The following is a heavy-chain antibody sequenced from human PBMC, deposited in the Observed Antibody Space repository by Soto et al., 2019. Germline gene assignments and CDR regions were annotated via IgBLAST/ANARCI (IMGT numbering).Heavy chain of an antibody. V-gene: IGHV4-4*07. CDR2: IYLSGNT. Sequence: PSETRSLTCTVSGGSISSHYWSWIRQPAGKGLEWIGRIYLSGNTKINPSLKNRVTMSVDASKNQFSLTLKSLTAADTAVYYCAKELKPYNSGWYFALSGGQGTLVTVSS. CDR1: GGSISSHY. CDR3: AKELKPYNSGWYFALS. D-gene: IGHD6-19*01. J-gene: IGHJ4*02.